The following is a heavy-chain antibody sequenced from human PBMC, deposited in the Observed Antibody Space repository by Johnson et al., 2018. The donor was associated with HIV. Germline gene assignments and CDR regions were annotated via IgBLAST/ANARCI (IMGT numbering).Heavy chain of an antibody. J-gene: IGHJ3*02. CDR1: GFTFSSYG. V-gene: IGHV3-30*02. CDR3: AKDMGDYQRLYAFDI. Sequence: QMLLVESGGGLVQPGGSLRLSCAASGFTFSSYGMSWVRQAPGKGLEWVAVIWYDGSNKYYADYVKGRFTISRDNSKNPLYLQMNSLRTEDTAVYYCAKDMGDYQRLYAFDIWGQGTMVTVSS. D-gene: IGHD2-2*02. CDR2: IWYDGSNK.